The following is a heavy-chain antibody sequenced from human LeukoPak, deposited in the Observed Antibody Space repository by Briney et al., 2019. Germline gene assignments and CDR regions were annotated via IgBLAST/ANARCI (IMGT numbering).Heavy chain of an antibody. CDR1: GFTVSSNY. V-gene: IGHV3-66*01. CDR2: IYSAGNT. J-gene: IGHJ4*02. D-gene: IGHD3-22*01. CDR3: ARAHDRGYYYGFDY. Sequence: GGSLRLSCAASGFTVSSNYMSWVRQAPGKGLEWVSVIYSAGNTYYADSVQGRFTMSRENPENTLYLQMNSLRAEDTAVYYCARAHDRGYYYGFDYWGQGALVTVSS.